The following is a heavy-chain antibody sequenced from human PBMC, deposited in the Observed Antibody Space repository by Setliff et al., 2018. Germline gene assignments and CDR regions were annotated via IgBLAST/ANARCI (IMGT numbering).Heavy chain of an antibody. CDR2: INPSSGRT. D-gene: IGHD3-22*01. J-gene: IGHJ3*02. CDR1: GYTFTSHY. CDR3: ARDVFPYHYEGAFDI. V-gene: IGHV1-46*01. Sequence: ASVKVSCKASGYTFTSHYMHWVRQAPGLGLEWMGTINPSSGRTSHAQKFQGRVTMTRDTSTSTVYMDMSSLRSEDTAVYYCARDVFPYHYEGAFDIWGQGTMVTVSS.